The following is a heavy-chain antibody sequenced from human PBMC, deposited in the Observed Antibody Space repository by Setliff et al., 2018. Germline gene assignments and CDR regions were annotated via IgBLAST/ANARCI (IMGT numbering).Heavy chain of an antibody. CDR1: GGSISSSSYY. D-gene: IGHD3-3*01. V-gene: IGHV4-39*01. Sequence: SETLSLTCTVSGGSISSSSYYWGWIRQPPGKGLEWIGFIYTSLSTIYNPSLKSRVTISVDTSKNHFSLNLRSVTAADTAIYYCARHFRSSKVQFLEYLTDYYFDSWGQGTLVTVSS. CDR2: IYTSLST. CDR3: ARHFRSSKVQFLEYLTDYYFDS. J-gene: IGHJ4*02.